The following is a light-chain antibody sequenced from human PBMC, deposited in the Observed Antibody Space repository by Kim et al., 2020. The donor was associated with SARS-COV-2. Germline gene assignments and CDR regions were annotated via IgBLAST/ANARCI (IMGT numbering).Light chain of an antibody. CDR2: NAS. CDR1: QGISSW. V-gene: IGKV1-5*03. CDR3: QQDKSFPYT. Sequence: DIQMTQSPSTLSASVGDRITITCRASQGISSWLAWYQQKPGKAPKSLINNASALESGVPSRFSGSGSGTEFTLTISSLQPDDFASYYCQQDKSFPYTFGQGTKLEI. J-gene: IGKJ2*01.